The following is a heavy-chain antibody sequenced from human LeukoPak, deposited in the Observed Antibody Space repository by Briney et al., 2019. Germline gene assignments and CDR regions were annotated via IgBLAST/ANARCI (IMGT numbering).Heavy chain of an antibody. D-gene: IGHD3-10*01. V-gene: IGHV4-34*01. CDR1: GGSFGGYY. J-gene: IGHJ6*03. Sequence: KPSETLSLTCAVYGGSFGGYYWSWIRQPPGKGLEWIGEINHSGSTNYNPSLKSRVTISVDTSKNQFSLKLSSVTAADTAVYYCARGSGYGSGEGGYYYYYYMDVWGKGTTVTISS. CDR2: INHSGST. CDR3: ARGSGYGSGEGGYYYYYYMDV.